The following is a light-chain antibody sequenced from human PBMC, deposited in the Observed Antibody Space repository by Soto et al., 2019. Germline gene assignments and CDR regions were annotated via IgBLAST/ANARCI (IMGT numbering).Light chain of an antibody. Sequence: QSVLTQPPSASGTPGQSVTISCTGTSSDGGGYPYVSWYQQHPGEAPKLIIYEVSKRPSGVPDRFSASKSGNTASLTVSGLQAGDETDYYCFSYTSSGTYVFGNGTKGT. CDR2: EVS. J-gene: IGLJ1*01. CDR3: FSYTSSGTYV. V-gene: IGLV2-8*01. CDR1: SSDGGGYPY.